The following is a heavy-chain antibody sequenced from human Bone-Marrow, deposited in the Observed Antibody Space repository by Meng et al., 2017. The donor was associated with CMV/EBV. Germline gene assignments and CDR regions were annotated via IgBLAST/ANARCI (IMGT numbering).Heavy chain of an antibody. CDR2: IYYSGST. Sequence: GSLRLSCTVSGGSISSSSYYWGWIRQPPGKGLEWIGSIYYSGSTYYNPSLKSRVTISVDTSKNQFSLKLSSVTAADTAVYYCARQTGSIVVVPAAFFGYWGQGTLVTVSS. CDR1: GGSISSSSYY. CDR3: ARQTGSIVVVPAAFFGY. D-gene: IGHD2-2*01. J-gene: IGHJ4*02. V-gene: IGHV4-39*01.